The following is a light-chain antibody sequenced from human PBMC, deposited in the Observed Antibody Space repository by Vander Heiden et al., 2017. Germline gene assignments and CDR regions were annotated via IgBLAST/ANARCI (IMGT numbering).Light chain of an antibody. J-gene: IGKJ2*01. V-gene: IGKV1-33*01. Sequence: DIQMTQSTSSLSASVGDRVTIPCQASQDISNHLNWYQQKPGKAPKVLIYEASNLETGVPSRFSGSGSGAYFTFTISSLQPEDIGTYYCQQYDNVPYTFGQGTKLEIK. CDR2: EAS. CDR1: QDISNH. CDR3: QQYDNVPYT.